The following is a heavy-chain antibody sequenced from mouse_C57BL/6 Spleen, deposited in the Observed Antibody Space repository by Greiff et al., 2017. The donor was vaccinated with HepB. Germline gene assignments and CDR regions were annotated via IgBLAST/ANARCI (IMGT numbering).Heavy chain of an antibody. V-gene: IGHV5-9-1*02. D-gene: IGHD6-1*01. CDR3: TRDRPVDY. CDR2: ISSGGDYI. Sequence: EVQLQESGEGLVKPGGSLKLSCAASGFTFSSYAMSWVRQTPEKRLEWVAYISSGGDYIYYADTVTGRFTISRDNARNTLYLQMSSLTSEDTAMFYCTRDRPVDYWGQGTTLTVSS. CDR1: GFTFSSYA. J-gene: IGHJ2*01.